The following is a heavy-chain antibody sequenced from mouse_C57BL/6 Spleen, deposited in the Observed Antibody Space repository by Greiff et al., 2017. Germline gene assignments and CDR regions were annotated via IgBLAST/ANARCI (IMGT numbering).Heavy chain of an antibody. CDR3: VRQDQYYAMDY. V-gene: IGHV10-1*01. CDR2: IRSKSNNYAT. Sequence: EVQGVESGGGLVQPKGSLKLSCAASGFSFNTYAMNWVRQAPGKGLEWVARIRSKSNNYATYYADSVKDRFTISRDDSESMLYLQMNNLKTEDTAMYYCVRQDQYYAMDYWGQGTSVTVSS. CDR1: GFSFNTYA. J-gene: IGHJ4*01.